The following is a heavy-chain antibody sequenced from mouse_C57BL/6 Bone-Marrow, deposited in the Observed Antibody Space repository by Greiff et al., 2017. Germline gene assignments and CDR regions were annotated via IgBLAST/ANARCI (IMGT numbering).Heavy chain of an antibody. J-gene: IGHJ3*01. CDR2: IWTGGGT. CDR3: ASHYWAY. Sequence: VMLVESGPGLVAPSQSLSITCTVSGFSLTSYAISWVRQPPGKGLEWLGVIWTGGGTNYNSALKSRLSISKDNPKSQVFLKMNRLQSDDTARYYCASHYWAYWGQGTLVTVSA. CDR1: GFSLTSYA. D-gene: IGHD1-1*02. V-gene: IGHV2-9-1*01.